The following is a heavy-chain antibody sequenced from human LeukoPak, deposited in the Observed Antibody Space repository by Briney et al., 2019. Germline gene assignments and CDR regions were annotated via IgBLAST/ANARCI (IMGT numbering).Heavy chain of an antibody. J-gene: IGHJ4*02. D-gene: IGHD1-14*01. Sequence: GGSLRLSCAASGFTFSSYAMSWVRQAPGKGLEWVSAISGSGGSTYYADSVKGRFTISRDNSKNTLYLQMNSLRAEDTAVYYLTKNHLKRLTPFFNRGGKETRFTVSP. CDR2: ISGSGGST. V-gene: IGHV3-23*01. CDR1: GFTFSSYA. CDR3: TKNHLKRLTPFFNR.